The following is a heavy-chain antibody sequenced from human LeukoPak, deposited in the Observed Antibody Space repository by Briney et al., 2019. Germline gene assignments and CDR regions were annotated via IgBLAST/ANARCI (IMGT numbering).Heavy chain of an antibody. CDR2: INPSGGST. V-gene: IGHV1-46*01. J-gene: IGHJ5*02. Sequence: ASVKVSCKASGCTFTSYYMHWVRQAPGQGLEWMGIINPSGGSTSYAQKFQGRVTMTRDTSTSTVYMELSSLRSEDTAVYYCARQPSPYYYDSSGYQNWFDPWGQGTLVTVSS. CDR3: ARQPSPYYYDSSGYQNWFDP. CDR1: GCTFTSYY. D-gene: IGHD3-22*01.